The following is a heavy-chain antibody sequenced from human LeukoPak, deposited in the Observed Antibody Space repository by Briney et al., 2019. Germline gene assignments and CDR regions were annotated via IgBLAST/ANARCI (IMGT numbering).Heavy chain of an antibody. V-gene: IGHV3-23*01. CDR1: GFTFGGFA. CDR3: AKMKGHPLPKYYMDV. J-gene: IGHJ6*01. Sequence: GSLRLSCAASGFTFGGFAMGWVRRTPGEGLGWVSGISGSGDNTLYADSVKGRFTISRDNSKNTLYLEMNSLRAEDTAIYYCAKMKGHPLPKYYMDVWGQGTTVTVSS. D-gene: IGHD1-26*01. CDR2: ISGSGDNT.